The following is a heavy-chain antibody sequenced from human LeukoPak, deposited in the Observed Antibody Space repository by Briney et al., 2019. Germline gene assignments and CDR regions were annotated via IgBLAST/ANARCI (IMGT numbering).Heavy chain of an antibody. CDR3: AKAVRSMVTGGGYFDS. V-gene: IGHV3-23*01. CDR2: LSGGGDSR. D-gene: IGHD3-10*01. Sequence: PGGSLRLSCAASGFAFSNYAMSWVRQAPGKGLEWVSPLSGGGDSRYYADSVMGWFTISRDNSKNTLYLQMNSLRAEDTAVYYCAKAVRSMVTGGGYFDSWGQGTLVTVSS. J-gene: IGHJ4*02. CDR1: GFAFSNYA.